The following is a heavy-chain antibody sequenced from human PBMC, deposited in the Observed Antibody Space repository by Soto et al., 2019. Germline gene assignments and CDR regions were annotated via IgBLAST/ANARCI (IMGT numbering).Heavy chain of an antibody. CDR1: GFTFSSYA. V-gene: IGHV3-30-3*01. CDR3: ARDQGWSDVYYYYYGMDV. J-gene: IGHJ6*02. CDR2: ISYDGSNK. D-gene: IGHD1-1*01. Sequence: QVQLVESGGGVVPPGRSLRLSCAAYGFTFSSYAMHWVRQAPGKGLEWVAVISYDGSNKYYADSVKGRFTISRDNSKNRLYRQRTGLRADDTAVYYCARDQGWSDVYYYYYGMDVWGQGTTVTVS.